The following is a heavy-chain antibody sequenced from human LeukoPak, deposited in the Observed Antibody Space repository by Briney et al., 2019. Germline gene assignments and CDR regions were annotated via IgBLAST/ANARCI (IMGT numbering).Heavy chain of an antibody. V-gene: IGHV1-18*01. Sequence: ASVRVSCTASGYAFRNYGTSWVRQAPGQGPELMGWISPYSGNTDYAQRLQGRVILTTETSTTTAFMELRSLRSDDTAVYYCARTSGVSVVGSPYYFDFWGQGTLVSVSS. D-gene: IGHD2-2*01. J-gene: IGHJ4*02. CDR2: ISPYSGNT. CDR1: GYAFRNYG. CDR3: ARTSGVSVVGSPYYFDF.